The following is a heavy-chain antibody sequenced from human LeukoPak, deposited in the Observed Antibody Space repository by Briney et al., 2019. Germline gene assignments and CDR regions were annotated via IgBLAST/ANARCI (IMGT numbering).Heavy chain of an antibody. CDR2: IRNKIGSYTT. J-gene: IGHJ4*02. CDR3: VRGGRDSSGYYYIDY. CDR1: GFTFSDHF. Sequence: PGGSQRLSCAASGFTFSDHFMDWVRQAPGKGLEWVGRIRNKIGSYTTEYAASVKGRFTVSRDDSKNSVYLQMNSLKSEDTAVYYCVRGGRDSSGYYYIDYWGQGTLVTVSS. D-gene: IGHD3-22*01. V-gene: IGHV3-72*01.